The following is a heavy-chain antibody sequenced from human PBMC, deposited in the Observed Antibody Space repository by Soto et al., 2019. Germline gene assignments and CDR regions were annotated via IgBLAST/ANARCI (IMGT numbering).Heavy chain of an antibody. D-gene: IGHD4-17*01. J-gene: IGHJ4*02. CDR1: GGSISNYY. CDR2: IYYSGST. V-gene: IGHV4-59*01. CDR3: AREANGDHDY. Sequence: SETLSLTCTVSGGSISNYYWSWIRQPPGKGLEWIGYIYYSGSTNYNPSLKSRVTISVDTSKNQFSLKLSSVTAADTAVYYCAREANGDHDYWGQGTLVTVSS.